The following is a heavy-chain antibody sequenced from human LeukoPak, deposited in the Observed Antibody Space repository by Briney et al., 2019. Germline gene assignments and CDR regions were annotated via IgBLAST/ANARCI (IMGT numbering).Heavy chain of an antibody. Sequence: ASVKVSCKASGHTFTSYGFSWVRQAPGQGLEWMGWISAYNGNTNYAQKLQGRVTMTTDTSTSTAYMELRSLRSDDTAVYYCARVGQWELKYYFDYWGQGTLVTVSS. D-gene: IGHD1-26*01. V-gene: IGHV1-18*01. J-gene: IGHJ4*02. CDR2: ISAYNGNT. CDR3: ARVGQWELKYYFDY. CDR1: GHTFTSYG.